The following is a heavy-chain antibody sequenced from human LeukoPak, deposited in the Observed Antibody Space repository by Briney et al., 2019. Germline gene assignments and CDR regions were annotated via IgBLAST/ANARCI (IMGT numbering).Heavy chain of an antibody. Sequence: SGGSLRLSCAASGFTFSDYYMSWIRQAPGKGLEWVSYISSSGSTIYYADSVKGRFTISRDNAKNSLYLQMNSLRAEDTAVYYCARDTSLHYDYVWGSYRYSQDWGQGTLVTVSS. CDR1: GFTFSDYY. CDR3: ARDTSLHYDYVWGSYRYSQD. J-gene: IGHJ4*02. CDR2: ISSSGSTI. V-gene: IGHV3-11*01. D-gene: IGHD3-16*02.